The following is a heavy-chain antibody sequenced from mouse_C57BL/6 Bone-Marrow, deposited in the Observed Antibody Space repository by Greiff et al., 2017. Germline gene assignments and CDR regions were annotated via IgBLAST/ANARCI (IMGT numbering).Heavy chain of an antibody. J-gene: IGHJ1*03. Sequence: EVKRVESGGGLVKPGGSLKLSCAASGFTFSSYAMSWVRQTPEKRLEWVATISDGGSYTYYPDNVKGRFTISRDNAKNNLYLQMSHLKSEDTAMYYCARDRFDGDPYWYFDVWGTGTTVTVAS. V-gene: IGHV5-4*01. CDR2: ISDGGSYT. D-gene: IGHD2-13*01. CDR1: GFTFSSYA. CDR3: ARDRFDGDPYWYFDV.